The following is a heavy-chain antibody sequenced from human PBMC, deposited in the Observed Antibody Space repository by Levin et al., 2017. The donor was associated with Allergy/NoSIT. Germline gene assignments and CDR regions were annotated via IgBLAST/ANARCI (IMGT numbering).Heavy chain of an antibody. CDR1: GGSISSGDYY. CDR2: IYYSGST. V-gene: IGHV4-30-4*01. D-gene: IGHD3-22*01. Sequence: PSETLSLTCTVSGGSISSGDYYWSWIRQPPGKGLEWIGYIYYSGSTYYNPSLKSRVTISVDTSKNQFSLKLSSVTAADTAVYYCARDLSYYDSSGPRPDAFDIWGQGTMVTVSS. J-gene: IGHJ3*02. CDR3: ARDLSYYDSSGPRPDAFDI.